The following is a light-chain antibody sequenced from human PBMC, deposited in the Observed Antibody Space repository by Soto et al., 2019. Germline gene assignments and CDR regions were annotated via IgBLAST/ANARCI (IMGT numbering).Light chain of an antibody. CDR2: GAS. CDR3: QQYNNWLIT. J-gene: IGKJ5*01. CDR1: QSVSSY. V-gene: IGKV3-15*01. Sequence: ETVMTQSPATLSVSPWERATLSCRASQSVSSYLAWYQQKPGQAPRLLIYGASTRATGIPARFSGSGSGTEFTLTISSLQSEDFAVYYCQQYNNWLITFGQGTRLEIK.